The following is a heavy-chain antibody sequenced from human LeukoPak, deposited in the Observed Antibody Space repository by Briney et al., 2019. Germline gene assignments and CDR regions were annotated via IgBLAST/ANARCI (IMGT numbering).Heavy chain of an antibody. V-gene: IGHV3-30*04. CDR3: ARDRGLKYFDY. J-gene: IGHJ4*02. CDR1: GFTFSSYA. CDR2: ISYDGSNK. Sequence: GGSLRLSCAASGFTFSSYAMHWVRQAPGKGLEWVAVISYDGSNKYYADSVKGRFTISRDNSKNTLYLQMNSLRAEDTAVYYCARDRGLKYFDYWGQGTLVTVSS.